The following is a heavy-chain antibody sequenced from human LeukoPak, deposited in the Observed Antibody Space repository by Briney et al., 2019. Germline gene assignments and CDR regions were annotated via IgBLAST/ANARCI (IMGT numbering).Heavy chain of an antibody. D-gene: IGHD3-22*01. CDR1: GGSFSGYY. CDR2: INHSGST. Sequence: SETPALICAVYGGSFSGYYWSWIRQPPGKGLEWSGEINHSGSTNYNPSLKSRVTISVDTSKNQFSLKLSSVTAADTAVYYCARVSYVTMIVVVIPHDAFDIWGQGTMVTVSS. J-gene: IGHJ3*02. CDR3: ARVSYVTMIVVVIPHDAFDI. V-gene: IGHV4-34*01.